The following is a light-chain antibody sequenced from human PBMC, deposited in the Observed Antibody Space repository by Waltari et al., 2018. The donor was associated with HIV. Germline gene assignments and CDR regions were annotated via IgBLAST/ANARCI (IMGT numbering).Light chain of an antibody. J-gene: IGKJ2*03. V-gene: IGKV1-39*01. CDR3: QQSYSTPYS. CDR2: AAL. Sequence: DIQMTQSPSTLSAFVGDRVTITCRASQTINNFLSWYQQKEGKAPKLLIYAALNLQSGVPLRFSGSGSGTDFTLTISSLQPEDFATYYCQQSYSTPYSFGQGTKLEIK. CDR1: QTINNF.